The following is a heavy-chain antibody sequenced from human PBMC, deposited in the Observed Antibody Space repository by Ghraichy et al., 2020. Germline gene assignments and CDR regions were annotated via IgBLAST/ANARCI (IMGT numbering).Heavy chain of an antibody. V-gene: IGHV4-34*01. CDR2: INHSGST. J-gene: IGHJ5*02. D-gene: IGHD3-22*01. Sequence: SETLSLTCAVYGGSFSGYYWSWIRQPPGKGLEWSGEINHSGSTNYNPSLKSRVTISVDTSKNQFSLKLSSVTAADTAVYYCARWHDSNGFDPWGQGTLVTVSS. CDR3: ARWHDSNGFDP. CDR1: GGSFSGYY.